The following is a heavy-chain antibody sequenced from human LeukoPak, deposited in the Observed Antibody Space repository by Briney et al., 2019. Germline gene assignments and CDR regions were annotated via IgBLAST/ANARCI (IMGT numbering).Heavy chain of an antibody. CDR3: ARGSEGAVAGTPVPFDY. J-gene: IGHJ4*02. CDR1: GGSISSSSYY. D-gene: IGHD6-19*01. Sequence: SETLSLTCTVSGGSISSSSYYWGWIRQPPGKGLEWIGSIYYSGSTYYNPSLKSRVTISVDTSKNQFSLKLSSVTAADTAVYYCARGSEGAVAGTPVPFDYWGQGTLVTVSS. V-gene: IGHV4-39*01. CDR2: IYYSGST.